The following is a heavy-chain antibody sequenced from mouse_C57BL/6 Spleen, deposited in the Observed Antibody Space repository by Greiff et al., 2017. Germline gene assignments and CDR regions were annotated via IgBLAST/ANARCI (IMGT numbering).Heavy chain of an antibody. D-gene: IGHD2-5*01. CDR2: ISSGSSTI. J-gene: IGHJ2*01. Sequence: EVKLMESGGGLVKPGGSLKLSCAASGFTFSDYGMHWVRQAPEKGLEWVAYISSGSSTIYYADTVKGRFTISRDNAKNTLFLQMTSLRSEDTAMYYCARRSNYVVDYWGQGTTLTVSS. CDR1: GFTFSDYG. V-gene: IGHV5-17*01. CDR3: ARRSNYVVDY.